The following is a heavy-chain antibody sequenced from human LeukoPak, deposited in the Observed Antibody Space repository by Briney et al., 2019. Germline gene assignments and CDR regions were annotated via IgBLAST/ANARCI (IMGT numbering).Heavy chain of an antibody. D-gene: IGHD3-22*01. V-gene: IGHV4-59*08. CDR2: IYYSGST. Sequence: SETLSLTCTVSGGSISTYYWSWIRQPPGKGLEWIGYIYYSGSTNYNPSLKSRVTISVDTSKNQFSLKLSSVTAADTAVYYCARSPYYYDSSDDYWGQGTLVTVSS. CDR1: GGSISTYY. CDR3: ARSPYYYDSSDDY. J-gene: IGHJ4*02.